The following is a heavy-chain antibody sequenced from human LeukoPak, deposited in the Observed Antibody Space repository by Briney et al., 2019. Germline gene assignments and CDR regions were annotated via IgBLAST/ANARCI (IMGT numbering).Heavy chain of an antibody. Sequence: SQTLSLTCAISGDSVSSNSAAWNWIRQSPSRGREWLGRTYYRSKWYNDYAVSVKSRITINPDTSKNQFSLQLNSVTPEDTAVYYCARDLLRGPSYYYYYMDVWGKGTTVTVSS. CDR2: TYYRSKWYN. J-gene: IGHJ6*03. V-gene: IGHV6-1*01. CDR1: GDSVSSNSAA. CDR3: ARDLLRGPSYYYYYMDV. D-gene: IGHD3-10*01.